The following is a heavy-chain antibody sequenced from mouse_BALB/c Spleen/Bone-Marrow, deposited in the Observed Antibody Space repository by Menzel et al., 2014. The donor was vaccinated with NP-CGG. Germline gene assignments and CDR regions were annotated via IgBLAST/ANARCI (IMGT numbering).Heavy chain of an antibody. D-gene: IGHD2-2*01. CDR1: GYTFTTYY. J-gene: IGHJ4*01. Sequence: VQGVESGPELVKPGASVRMSCKASGYTFTTYYIHWVKQRPGQGLEWIGWIYPRNVNTNYNEKFRGKATLTADKSSSTAYMQLSSLTSEDSAVYFCARWLPPYYAMDYWGQGTSVTVSS. V-gene: IGHV1S56*01. CDR2: IYPRNVNT. CDR3: ARWLPPYYAMDY.